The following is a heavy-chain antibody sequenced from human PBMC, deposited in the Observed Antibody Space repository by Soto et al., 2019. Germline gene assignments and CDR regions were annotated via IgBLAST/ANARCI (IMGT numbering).Heavy chain of an antibody. CDR3: ASAYYYDSSGYYWNDAFDI. V-gene: IGHV5-10-1*01. CDR2: IDPSDSYT. Sequence: PGESLKISCXGSGYSFTSYWISWVRQMPGKGLEWMGRIDPSDSYTNYSPSFQGHVTISADKSISTAYLQWSSLKASDTAMYYCASAYYYDSSGYYWNDAFDIWGQGTMVTVSS. CDR1: GYSFTSYW. D-gene: IGHD3-22*01. J-gene: IGHJ3*02.